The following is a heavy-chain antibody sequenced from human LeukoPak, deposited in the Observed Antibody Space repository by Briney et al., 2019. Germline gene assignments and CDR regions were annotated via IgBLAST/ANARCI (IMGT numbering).Heavy chain of an antibody. Sequence: PSQTLSLTCTVSGGSISSGGYYWRWIRRHPGKGLEWIGYIYYSGSSYYNPSLKSRVTISVDTSKNQFSLKLTSVTAADTAVYYCARGEMATTYYFDYWGQGTLVTVSS. V-gene: IGHV4-31*03. D-gene: IGHD5-24*01. CDR2: IYYSGSS. J-gene: IGHJ4*02. CDR3: ARGEMATTYYFDY. CDR1: GGSISSGGYY.